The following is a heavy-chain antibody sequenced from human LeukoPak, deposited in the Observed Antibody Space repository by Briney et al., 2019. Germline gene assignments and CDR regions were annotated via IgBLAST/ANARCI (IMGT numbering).Heavy chain of an antibody. V-gene: IGHV3-23*01. CDR3: AKRSRRYCSSTSCYDPDP. Sequence: GGSLRLSCAASGFTFSSYAMSWVRRAPGKGLEWVSTISDSGGSTYYADSVKGRFTASRDNSKNTLYLQMNSLRAEDTAVYYCAKRSRRYCSSTSCYDPDPWGQGTLVTVSS. D-gene: IGHD2-2*01. J-gene: IGHJ5*02. CDR1: GFTFSSYA. CDR2: ISDSGGST.